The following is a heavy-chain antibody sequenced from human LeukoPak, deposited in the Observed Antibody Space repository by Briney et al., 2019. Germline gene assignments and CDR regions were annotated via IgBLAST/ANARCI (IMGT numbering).Heavy chain of an antibody. Sequence: GWSLRLSCAASGFTFSSYAMSWVRQAPGKGLEWVSTISDAGGRTYYADSVKGRFTISRDNSKNTLYLQMNSLRAEDTAVYYCARDSHTAMDYWGQGDLFSASS. J-gene: IGHJ4*02. CDR2: ISDAGGRT. V-gene: IGHV3-23*01. D-gene: IGHD5-18*01. CDR3: ARDSHTAMDY. CDR1: GFTFSSYA.